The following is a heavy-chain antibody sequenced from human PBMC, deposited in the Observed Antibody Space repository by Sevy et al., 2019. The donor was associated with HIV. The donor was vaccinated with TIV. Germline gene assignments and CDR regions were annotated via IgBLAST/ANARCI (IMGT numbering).Heavy chain of an antibody. Sequence: GGSLRLSCVASGFTFSRYSMNWVRQAPGKGLEWVSNIGSTGPTIYYSDSVKGRFTISRANAKSSLYLQMNSLRVEDTAIYYCVRDFTIFGVVSGIDYWGQGNLVTVSS. CDR1: GFTFSRYS. D-gene: IGHD3-3*01. V-gene: IGHV3-48*04. CDR2: IGSTGPTI. J-gene: IGHJ4*02. CDR3: VRDFTIFGVVSGIDY.